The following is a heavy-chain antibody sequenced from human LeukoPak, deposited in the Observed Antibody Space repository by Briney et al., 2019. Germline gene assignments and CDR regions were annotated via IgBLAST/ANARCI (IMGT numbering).Heavy chain of an antibody. Sequence: ASVKVSCKASGYTFTGYYMHWVRQAPGQGLEWMGWINPNSGGTNYAQKFQGRVTMTRDTSISTAYMELSRLRSDDTAVYYCARTRYGSGSYHFDYWGQGTLVTVSS. CDR3: ARTRYGSGSYHFDY. J-gene: IGHJ4*02. CDR2: INPNSGGT. CDR1: GYTFTGYY. D-gene: IGHD3-10*01. V-gene: IGHV1-2*02.